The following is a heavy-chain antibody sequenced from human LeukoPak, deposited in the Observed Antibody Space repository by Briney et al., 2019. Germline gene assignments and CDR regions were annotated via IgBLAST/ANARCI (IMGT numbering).Heavy chain of an antibody. CDR2: INHSGST. CDR3: ARATRFFIAYYFDY. V-gene: IGHV4-34*01. J-gene: IGHJ4*02. Sequence: SETLSLTCAVYGGSFSGYYWSWIRQPPGKGLEWIGEINHSGSTNYNPSPKSRVTISVDTSKNQFSLKLSSVTAADTAVYYCARATRFFIAYYFDYWGQGTLVTVSS. CDR1: GGSFSGYY. D-gene: IGHD3-3*01.